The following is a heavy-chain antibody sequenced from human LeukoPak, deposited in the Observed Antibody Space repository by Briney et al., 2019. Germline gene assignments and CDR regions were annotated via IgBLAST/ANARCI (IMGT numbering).Heavy chain of an antibody. J-gene: IGHJ6*03. V-gene: IGHV4-59*01. D-gene: IGHD4-23*01. CDR2: IYYSGST. Sequence: SETLSLACTVSGGSISNYYWSWIRQPPGKGRECIGYIYYSGSTNYNPSLKSRVTISIDTSKNQFSLKLNSVTAADTAVYYCARGTTVASLGYYYYMDVWGKGTTVTVSS. CDR1: GGSISNYY. CDR3: ARGTTVASLGYYYYMDV.